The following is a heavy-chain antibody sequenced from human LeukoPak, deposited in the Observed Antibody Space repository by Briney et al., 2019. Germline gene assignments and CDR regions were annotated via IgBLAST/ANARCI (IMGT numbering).Heavy chain of an antibody. D-gene: IGHD3-10*01. V-gene: IGHV4-59*12. J-gene: IGHJ4*02. CDR2: IFHSGST. Sequence: SETLSLTCTVSGGSISSYYWSWIRQPPGKGLEWIGEIFHSGSTNYNPSLKSRVTISVDKSQNQFSLKLTSVTAADTAVYYCARYGGSGTYFFDYLGQGTLVTVSS. CDR1: GGSISSYY. CDR3: ARYGGSGTYFFDY.